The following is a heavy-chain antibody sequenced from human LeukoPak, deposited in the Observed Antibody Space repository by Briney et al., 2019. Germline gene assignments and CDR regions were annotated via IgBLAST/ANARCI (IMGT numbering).Heavy chain of an antibody. CDR3: AGGHRRDGYNWAFDI. CDR1: GYTFNSYG. J-gene: IGHJ3*02. D-gene: IGHD5-24*01. Sequence: ASVKVSCKASGYTFNSYGINWVRQAPGQGLEWMGWISAYNGNTNYAQKFQGRVTMTTDTSTSTAYMELSSLRSDDTAVYYCAGGHRRDGYNWAFDIWGQGTMVTVSS. CDR2: ISAYNGNT. V-gene: IGHV1-18*01.